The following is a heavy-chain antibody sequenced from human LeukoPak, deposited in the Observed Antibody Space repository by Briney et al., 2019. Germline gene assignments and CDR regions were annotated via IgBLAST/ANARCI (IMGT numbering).Heavy chain of an antibody. CDR2: IKQDGSEK. CDR1: GFTFSSYW. J-gene: IGHJ4*02. V-gene: IGHV3-7*01. Sequence: GGSLRLSCAASGFTFSSYWMSWVRQAPGKGLEWVANIKQDGSEKYYVDSVKGRSTISRDNAKNSLYLQMNSLRAEDTAVYYCARDHRQGYCGGDCYFDYWGQGTLVTVSS. D-gene: IGHD2-21*02. CDR3: ARDHRQGYCGGDCYFDY.